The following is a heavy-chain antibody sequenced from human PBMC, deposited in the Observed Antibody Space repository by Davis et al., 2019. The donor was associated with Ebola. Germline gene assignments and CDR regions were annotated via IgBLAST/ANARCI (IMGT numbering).Heavy chain of an antibody. J-gene: IGHJ6*04. V-gene: IGHV7-4-1*01. CDR3: ARSSYSWYFSGMDV. CDR1: GYSFTTYA. D-gene: IGHD6-13*01. CDR2: INFNTGSP. Sequence: AASVKVSCKASGYSFTTYAINWVRQAPGQGLQWRGWINFNTGSPTYAQGFTGRFVFSFDTSVSTAYLQICSLKAEDSAIYYCARSSYSWYFSGMDVWGKGTTVTVSS.